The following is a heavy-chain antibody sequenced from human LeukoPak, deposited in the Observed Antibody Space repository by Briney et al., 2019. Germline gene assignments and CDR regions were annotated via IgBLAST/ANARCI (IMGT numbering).Heavy chain of an antibody. CDR2: IRQDGGAK. D-gene: IGHD2-2*01. CDR1: GFTFSTYW. V-gene: IGHV3-7*01. Sequence: GGSLRLSCAVSGFTFSTYWMSRVRQAPGKGLEWVANIRQDGGAKYYVDSVRGRFTISRDNAKNSLYLQMNSLRAEDTGVYYCATSSGAPANMWGQGTLVTVSS. CDR3: ATSSGAPANM. J-gene: IGHJ4*02.